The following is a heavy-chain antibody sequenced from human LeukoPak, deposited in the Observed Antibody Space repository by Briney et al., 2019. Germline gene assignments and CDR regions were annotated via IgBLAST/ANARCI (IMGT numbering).Heavy chain of an antibody. CDR1: GFTFDDYA. CDR3: AKEYCTSTSCRGFDY. Sequence: GGSLRLSCAASGFTFDDYAMHWVRQAPGKGLEWVSSINWNSGSIGYADSVKGRFTISRDNAKNSLYLQMNSLRAEDMALYYCAKEYCTSTSCRGFDYWDQGTLVTVSS. CDR2: INWNSGSI. V-gene: IGHV3-9*03. J-gene: IGHJ4*02. D-gene: IGHD2-2*01.